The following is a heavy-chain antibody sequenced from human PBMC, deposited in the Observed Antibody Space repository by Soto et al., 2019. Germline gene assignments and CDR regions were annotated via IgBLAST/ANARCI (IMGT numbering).Heavy chain of an antibody. Sequence: PGGSLRLSCAASGFAFSTYAMSWVRQAPGKGLECISLISGTGVPTLYAESVKGQFSVSRDNSKDTLFLEMNNLRVDDTAIYYCAKSFCSSSSCFFLWVDPWGPGXLVTSPQ. J-gene: IGHJ5*02. CDR3: AKSFCSSSSCFFLWVDP. V-gene: IGHV3-23*01. CDR2: ISGTGVPT. CDR1: GFAFSTYA. D-gene: IGHD2-2*01.